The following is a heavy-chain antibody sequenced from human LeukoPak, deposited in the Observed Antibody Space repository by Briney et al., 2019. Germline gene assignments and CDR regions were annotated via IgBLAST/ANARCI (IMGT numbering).Heavy chain of an antibody. CDR3: ARGWDSSGQIPFFY. V-gene: IGHV1-24*01. Sequence: ASVKVSCKVSGYTLTELSMHWVRRAPGKGLEWMGGFDPEDGETIYAQKFQGRVTMTEDTSTDTAYMELSSLRSEDTAVYYCARGWDSSGQIPFFYWGQGTLVTISS. CDR1: GYTLTELS. CDR2: FDPEDGET. D-gene: IGHD3-22*01. J-gene: IGHJ4*02.